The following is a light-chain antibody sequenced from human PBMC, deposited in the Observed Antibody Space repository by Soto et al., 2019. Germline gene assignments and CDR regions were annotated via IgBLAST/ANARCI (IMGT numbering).Light chain of an antibody. CDR2: GAS. CDR3: QQYNNWPMYT. J-gene: IGKJ2*01. CDR1: QSISSN. V-gene: IGKV3-15*01. Sequence: EIVMTQSPGTLSVSPGERATLSCRASQSISSNLAWYQQKPGQAPRLLIYGASTRATSIPARFSGSGSGTEFTLTISSLQSEDFAVYYCQQYNNWPMYTFGQGTKVDIK.